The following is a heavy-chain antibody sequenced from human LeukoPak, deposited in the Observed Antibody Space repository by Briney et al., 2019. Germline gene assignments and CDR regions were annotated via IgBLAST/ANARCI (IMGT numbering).Heavy chain of an antibody. CDR2: IHAETGVT. Sequence: ASVKVSCKDSGHIFTGYYIHWVRQAPGQGLEWMAWIHAETGVTYYAQKFQGRVTLTRDTSISTDYMELTRLRSDDTAIYYCTRDWLNKAYDPWGQVTLVTVSS. CDR3: TRDWLNKAYDP. CDR1: GHIFTGYY. D-gene: IGHD3-16*01. J-gene: IGHJ4*02. V-gene: IGHV1-2*02.